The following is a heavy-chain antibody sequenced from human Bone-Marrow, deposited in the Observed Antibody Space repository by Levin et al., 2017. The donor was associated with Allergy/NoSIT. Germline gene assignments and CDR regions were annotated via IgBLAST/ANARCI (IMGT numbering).Heavy chain of an antibody. CDR2: IYTTGST. CDR1: GGSISSGRYY. CDR3: ARDRLASLYYYSMDV. V-gene: IGHV4-61*02. J-gene: IGHJ6*03. Sequence: SCSVSGGSISSGRYYFTWVRQSAGKGLEWIGRIYTTGSTNYNPSLESRVTISRDTFKKEVYLTLSSVTAADTAGYYCARDRLASLYYYSMDVWGRGTTVIVSS.